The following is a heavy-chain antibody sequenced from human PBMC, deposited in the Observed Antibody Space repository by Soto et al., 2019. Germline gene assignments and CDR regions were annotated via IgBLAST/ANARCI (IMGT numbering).Heavy chain of an antibody. CDR2: ISGSGGST. CDR3: AKEERYYYDSSGYLNWFDP. D-gene: IGHD3-22*01. Sequence: GGSLRLSCAASGFTFSSYAMSWVRQAPGKGLEWVSAISGSGGSTYYADSVKGRFTISRDNSKNTLYLEMNSLRAEDTAVYYCAKEERYYYDSSGYLNWFDPWGQGTLVTVSS. J-gene: IGHJ5*02. CDR1: GFTFSSYA. V-gene: IGHV3-23*01.